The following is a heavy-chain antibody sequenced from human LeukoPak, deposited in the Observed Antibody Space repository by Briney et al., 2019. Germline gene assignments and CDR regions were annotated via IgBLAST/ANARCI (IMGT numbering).Heavy chain of an antibody. D-gene: IGHD3-22*01. Sequence: GGSLKLSCAASGFTFSGSAMHWVRQASGKGPEWVGRIRSKVNSYATAYAASVKGRFTISRDDSKNTAYLQMNSLKTEDTAVYYCTSYYDPQDYYYYNMDVWGQGTTVTVSS. CDR1: GFTFSGSA. CDR2: IRSKVNSYAT. J-gene: IGHJ6*02. V-gene: IGHV3-73*01. CDR3: TSYYDPQDYYYYNMDV.